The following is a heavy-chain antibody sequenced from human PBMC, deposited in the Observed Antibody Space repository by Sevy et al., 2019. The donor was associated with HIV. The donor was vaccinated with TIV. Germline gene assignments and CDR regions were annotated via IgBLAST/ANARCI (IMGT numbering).Heavy chain of an antibody. CDR2: IYYSGST. V-gene: IGHV4-59*01. Sequence: SETLSLTSTVSGGSISSYYWSWIRQPPGKGLEWIGYIYYSGSTNYNPSLKSRVTISVDTSKNQFSLKLSSVTAADTAVYYCARLSSGSYRREYYFDYWGQGTLVTVSS. D-gene: IGHD1-26*01. J-gene: IGHJ4*02. CDR1: GGSISSYY. CDR3: ARLSSGSYRREYYFDY.